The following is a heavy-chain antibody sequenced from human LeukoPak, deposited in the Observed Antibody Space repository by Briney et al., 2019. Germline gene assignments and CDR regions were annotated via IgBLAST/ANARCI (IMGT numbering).Heavy chain of an antibody. CDR1: GYSISSGHY. CDR2: IYYSGST. CDR3: ATYRGSGSYSLTFDY. V-gene: IGHV4-61*01. D-gene: IGHD3-10*01. Sequence: PSETLSLTCTVSGYSISSGHYWVWIRQPPGKGLEWIGYIYYSGSTNYNPSLKSRVTISVDTSKNQFSLKLSSVTAADTAVYYCATYRGSGSYSLTFDYWGQGTLVTVSS. J-gene: IGHJ4*02.